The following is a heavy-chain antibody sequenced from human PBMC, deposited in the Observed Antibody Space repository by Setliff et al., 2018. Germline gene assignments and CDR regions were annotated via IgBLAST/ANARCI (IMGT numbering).Heavy chain of an antibody. CDR2: IFSKGST. CDR3: ARTRYGLGGRPY. D-gene: IGHD2-15*01. CDR1: GGSISSGNYY. Sequence: PSETLSLTCTVSGGSISSGNYYWIWIRQPTGKGLEWIGHIFSKGSTNHNPSLRSRGTISLDTSKNQFSLRLSSVTAADTAVYYCARTRYGLGGRPYWGQGTLVTVSS. J-gene: IGHJ4*02. V-gene: IGHV4-61*10.